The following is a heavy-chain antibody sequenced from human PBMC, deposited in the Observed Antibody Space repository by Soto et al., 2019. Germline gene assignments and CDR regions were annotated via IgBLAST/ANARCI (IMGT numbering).Heavy chain of an antibody. CDR3: AAGPRRTYYDFWSGLKYYYYYYGMNF. J-gene: IGHJ6*02. V-gene: IGHV1-69*06. Sequence: SVKVSCKASGGTFSSYAISWVRQAPGPGLEWMGGIIPIFGTANYAQKFQGRVTITADKSTSTAYMELSSLRSEDTAVYYCAAGPRRTYYDFWSGLKYYYYYYGMNFCGQVTTITVSS. D-gene: IGHD3-3*01. CDR2: IIPIFGTA. CDR1: GGTFSSYA.